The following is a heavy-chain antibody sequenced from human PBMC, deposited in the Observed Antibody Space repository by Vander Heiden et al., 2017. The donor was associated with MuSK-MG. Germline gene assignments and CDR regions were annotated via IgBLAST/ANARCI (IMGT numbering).Heavy chain of an antibody. D-gene: IGHD3-10*01. J-gene: IGHJ4*02. Sequence: QVQLVQSGAEVKKPGASVKVSCKVSGYTLTELSMHWVRQAPGKGLEWMGGFDPEDGETIYAQKFQGRVTMTEDTSTDTAYMELRSLRSEDTAVFYCATDTHGSGKFDYWCQGTLVTVSS. CDR1: GYTLTELS. CDR3: ATDTHGSGKFDY. CDR2: FDPEDGET. V-gene: IGHV1-24*01.